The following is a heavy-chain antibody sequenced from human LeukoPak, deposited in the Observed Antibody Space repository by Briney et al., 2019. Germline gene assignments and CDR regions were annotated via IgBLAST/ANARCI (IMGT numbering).Heavy chain of an antibody. J-gene: IGHJ4*02. CDR3: AKVTYGSGTYGAFDY. CDR2: TSYDGSKK. V-gene: IGHV3-30*04. Sequence: GRSLRLSCAASGFTFSSYAMHWVRQAPGKGLEWVAATSYDGSKKYYADSVQGRFTISRDNSKNTLYLQMNSLRAEDTAVYYCAKVTYGSGTYGAFDYWGQGTLVTVSS. D-gene: IGHD3-10*01. CDR1: GFTFSSYA.